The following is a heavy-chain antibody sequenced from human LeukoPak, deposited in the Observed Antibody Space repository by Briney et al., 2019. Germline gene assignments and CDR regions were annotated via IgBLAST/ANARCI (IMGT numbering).Heavy chain of an antibody. CDR2: INQDGSEK. CDR1: GFTFSNYW. V-gene: IGHV3-7*01. CDR3: ASNWNYIRGYGMDV. J-gene: IGHJ6*02. D-gene: IGHD1-7*01. Sequence: PGGSLRLSCAASGFTFSNYWVSWVRQAPGKRLQWVANINQDGSEKHYVDSVRGRFTISRDNAKNSLYLQMNSLRAEDTALYYCASNWNYIRGYGMDVWGQGTTVTVSS.